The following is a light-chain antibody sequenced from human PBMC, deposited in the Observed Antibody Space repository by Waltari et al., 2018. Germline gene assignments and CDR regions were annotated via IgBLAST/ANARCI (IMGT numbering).Light chain of an antibody. J-gene: IGKJ1*01. Sequence: DIQMTQSPSSVSASVGDRVTLTCRASQGISSRLAWYQQKPGKAPKLLIYDAASLHRGVPSRFSGSGAGTDFTLTIRSLQPEDVATYYCQQVNSFPRTFGQGTKVEVK. V-gene: IGKV1-12*01. CDR1: QGISSR. CDR2: DAA. CDR3: QQVNSFPRT.